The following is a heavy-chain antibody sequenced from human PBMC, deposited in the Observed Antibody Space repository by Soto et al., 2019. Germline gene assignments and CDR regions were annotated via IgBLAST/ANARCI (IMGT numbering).Heavy chain of an antibody. Sequence: GGSLRLSCVASGFTISSYWMHWVRQAPGKGLVWVSRINSDESSTDYADYVKGRFTISRDNAKNTLYLQMNSLRAEDTALYYCARSKATFGKNWFDPWGQGT. CDR1: GFTISSYW. V-gene: IGHV3-74*01. CDR3: ARSKATFGKNWFDP. CDR2: INSDESST. J-gene: IGHJ5*02. D-gene: IGHD3-16*01.